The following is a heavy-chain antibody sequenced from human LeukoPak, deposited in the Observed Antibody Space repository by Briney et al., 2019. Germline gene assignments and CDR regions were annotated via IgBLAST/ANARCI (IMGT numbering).Heavy chain of an antibody. CDR3: ATMGSGSYFNY. D-gene: IGHD1-26*01. CDR1: GGPFSIYC. CDR2: INQSGST. J-gene: IGHJ4*02. V-gene: IGHV4-34*01. Sequence: PSETLSLTCGVYGGPFSIYCWNWIRQSPGEGLDWIGEINQSGSTKYNPSLKSRVTISVDTSKNQFSLKLSSVTAADTAVYYCATMGSGSYFNYWGQGSLVTVSS.